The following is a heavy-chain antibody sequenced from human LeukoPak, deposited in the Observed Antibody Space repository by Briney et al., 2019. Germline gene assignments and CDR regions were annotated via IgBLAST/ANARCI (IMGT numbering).Heavy chain of an antibody. D-gene: IGHD1-14*01. J-gene: IGHJ4*02. CDR1: GSAVGSNY. CDR2: IYSGGAI. Sequence: GGSLRLSCVASGSAVGSNYMSWVRQAPGKGLEWVSLIYSGGAIRYADSVKGRFTISRDSSKNTLFLQMNDLTVEDTARYYCARRPGNWGQGILVTVSS. CDR3: ARRPGN. V-gene: IGHV3-53*01.